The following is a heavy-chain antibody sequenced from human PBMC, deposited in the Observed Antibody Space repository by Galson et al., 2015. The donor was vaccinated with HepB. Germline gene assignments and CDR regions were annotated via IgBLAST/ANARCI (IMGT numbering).Heavy chain of an antibody. J-gene: IGHJ4*02. CDR1: GFTFSSYS. Sequence: SLRLSCAASGFTFSSYSMNWVRQAPGKGLEWVSSISSSSSYIYYADSVKGRFTISRDNAKNSLYLQINSLRAEDTAVYYCASGLQAVAATGDYWGQGTLVTVSS. D-gene: IGHD6-19*01. CDR3: ASGLQAVAATGDY. V-gene: IGHV3-21*01. CDR2: ISSSSSYI.